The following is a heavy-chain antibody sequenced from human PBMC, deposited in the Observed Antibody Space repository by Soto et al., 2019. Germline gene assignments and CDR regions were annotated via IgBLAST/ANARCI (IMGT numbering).Heavy chain of an antibody. D-gene: IGHD6-19*01. J-gene: IGHJ5*02. CDR3: ARAREDSSGWFDH. CDR1: GYIFSGNY. CDR2: INAKNGAT. Sequence: QVQLVQSGAEVRKPGASVKVSCKASGYIFSGNYLHWVRRAPGQGLEWMAWINAKNGATNYAQKFRGRATVTRDTSISTTYLELSGLTSDDTPVYYCARAREDSSGWFDHWGQGTQVTVSP. V-gene: IGHV1-2*02.